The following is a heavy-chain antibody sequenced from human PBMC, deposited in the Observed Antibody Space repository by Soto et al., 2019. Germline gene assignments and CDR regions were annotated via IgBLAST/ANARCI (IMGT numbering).Heavy chain of an antibody. CDR2: IYSGGST. Sequence: GGSLRLSXAASGFTVSSNYMSWVRQAPGKGLEWVSVIYSGGSTYYADSVKGRFTISRDNSKNTLYLQMNSLRAEDTAVYYCATGSSGYYYFDYWGQGTLVTVSS. V-gene: IGHV3-53*01. CDR3: ATGSSGYYYFDY. D-gene: IGHD3-22*01. J-gene: IGHJ4*02. CDR1: GFTVSSNY.